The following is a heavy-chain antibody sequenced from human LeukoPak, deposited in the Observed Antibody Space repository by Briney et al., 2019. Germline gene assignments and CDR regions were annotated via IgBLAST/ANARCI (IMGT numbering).Heavy chain of an antibody. CDR3: AKDFRIGYSAHFDY. V-gene: IGHV3-23*01. D-gene: IGHD2-21*01. J-gene: IGHJ4*02. CDR2: ISGSGGST. CDR1: GFTFSSYA. Sequence: GGSLRLSCAASGFTFSSYAMSWVRQTPGKGLEWVSAISGSGGSTYYADSVKGRFTISRDNSKNTLYLQMDSLRGEDAAVYYCAKDFRIGYSAHFDYWGQGALVTVSS.